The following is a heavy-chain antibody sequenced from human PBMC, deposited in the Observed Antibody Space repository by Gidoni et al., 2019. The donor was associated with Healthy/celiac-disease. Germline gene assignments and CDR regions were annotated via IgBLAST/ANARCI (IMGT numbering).Heavy chain of an antibody. Sequence: QVQLQESGPGLVKPSETLSLTCIVSGGSISSYYWSWFRQPAGKGLEWIGRIYTSGSTNYNPSHESRVTKSVDTSKNQFSLKLSSVTAADTAVYYCARDFVGATMGVNYFDYWGQGTLVTVSS. D-gene: IGHD1-26*01. CDR3: ARDFVGATMGVNYFDY. J-gene: IGHJ4*02. CDR1: GGSISSYY. V-gene: IGHV4-4*07. CDR2: IYTSGST.